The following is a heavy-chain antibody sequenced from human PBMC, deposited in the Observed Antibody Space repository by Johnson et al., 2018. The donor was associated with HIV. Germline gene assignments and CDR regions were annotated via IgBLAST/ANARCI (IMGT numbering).Heavy chain of an antibody. J-gene: IGHJ3*02. CDR1: GFRFSNYA. CDR3: ARGSKWELLGAFDI. D-gene: IGHD1-26*01. CDR2: ISSDGSNK. Sequence: QVQLVESGGGVVQPGRSLRLSCAASGFRFSNYALDWVRQAPGKGLEWVAVISSDGSNKNYADSVKGRFTISRDNSKNTLYLQMNSLRAEDTAVYYCARGSKWELLGAFDIWGQGTMVTVSS. V-gene: IGHV3-30*03.